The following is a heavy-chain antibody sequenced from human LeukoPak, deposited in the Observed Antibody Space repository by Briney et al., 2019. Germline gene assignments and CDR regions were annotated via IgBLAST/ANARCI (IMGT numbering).Heavy chain of an antibody. CDR1: GYSFISYW. Sequence: GESLKISCKGSGYSFISYWIGWVRQMPGKGLEWMGITYPGDSDTKYSPSFQGQVTISADKSINTAYLQWSSLKASDTAMYYCARTYYYDSSGYGAYYFDYWGQGTLVTVSS. J-gene: IGHJ4*02. D-gene: IGHD3-22*01. V-gene: IGHV5-51*01. CDR2: TYPGDSDT. CDR3: ARTYYYDSSGYGAYYFDY.